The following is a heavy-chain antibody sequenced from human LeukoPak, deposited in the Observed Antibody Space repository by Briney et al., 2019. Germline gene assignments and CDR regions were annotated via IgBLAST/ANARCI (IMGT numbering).Heavy chain of an antibody. CDR2: ISYDGSMK. V-gene: IGHV3-30*03. D-gene: IGHD3-16*01. CDR1: GFTFSNYG. J-gene: IGHJ4*02. Sequence: GGSLRLSCAASGFTFSNYGMHWVRQAPGKGLEWVAVISYDGSMKYYADSVKGRFTISRDNSKNTLFLQMNSLRAEDTAVYYCATEGGLLWGQGTLVTVSS. CDR3: ATEGGLL.